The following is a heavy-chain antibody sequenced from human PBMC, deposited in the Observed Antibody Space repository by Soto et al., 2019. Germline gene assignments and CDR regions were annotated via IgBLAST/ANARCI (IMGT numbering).Heavy chain of an antibody. CDR2: VNPDGRTT. D-gene: IGHD6-19*01. CDR3: ARDHGVGSGPPIAVYDY. V-gene: IGHV3-74*01. Sequence: GGSLRLSCAASGFTFSSYWMHWVRQAPGKGPVWVSRVNPDGRTTSYADSVRGRFTISRDNAKNTLYLQMNSLRAEDTAVYYCARDHGVGSGPPIAVYDYWGRGTLVTVSS. J-gene: IGHJ4*02. CDR1: GFTFSSYW.